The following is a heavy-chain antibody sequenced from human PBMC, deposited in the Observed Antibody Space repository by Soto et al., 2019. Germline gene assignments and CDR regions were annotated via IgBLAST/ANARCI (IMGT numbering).Heavy chain of an antibody. Sequence: QVQLVQSAAEVKKPGSSVKVSCKASGGTLSSYVISWVRQAPGQGLEWMGGIIPIFGTTTYGEKFQGRVTITADESTSTTYMELSSLRSDDTAVYYCARERAVGLYLDDWGQGTLVTVSS. CDR1: GGTLSSYV. D-gene: IGHD6-19*01. J-gene: IGHJ4*02. CDR2: IIPIFGTT. V-gene: IGHV1-69*01. CDR3: ARERAVGLYLDD.